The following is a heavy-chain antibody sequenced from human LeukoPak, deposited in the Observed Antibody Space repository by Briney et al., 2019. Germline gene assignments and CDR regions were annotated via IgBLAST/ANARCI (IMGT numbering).Heavy chain of an antibody. Sequence: GGSLRLSCAASGFTFSSYSMNWVRQAPGKGLEWVSYISSSSSTIYYADSVKGRFTISRDNAKNSLYLQMNSLRAEDTAVYYCARDLSAYYYDSSGSSTGSGFDPWGQGTLVTVSS. CDR1: GFTFSSYS. CDR2: ISSSSSTI. D-gene: IGHD3-22*01. J-gene: IGHJ5*02. CDR3: ARDLSAYYYDSSGSSTGSGFDP. V-gene: IGHV3-48*01.